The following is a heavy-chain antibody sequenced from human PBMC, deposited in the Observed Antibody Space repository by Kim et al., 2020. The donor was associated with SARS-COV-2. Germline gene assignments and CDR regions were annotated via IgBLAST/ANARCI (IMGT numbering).Heavy chain of an antibody. D-gene: IGHD3-10*01. J-gene: IGHJ4*02. CDR3: ARLGGSGSWGDY. Sequence: YYNPSLKSRVTISVDTSKNQFSLKLSSVTAADTAVYYCARLGGSGSWGDYWGQGTLVTVSS. V-gene: IGHV4-39*01.